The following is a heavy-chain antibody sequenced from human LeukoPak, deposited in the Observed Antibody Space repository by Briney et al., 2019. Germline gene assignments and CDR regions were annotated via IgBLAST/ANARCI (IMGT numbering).Heavy chain of an antibody. CDR3: ARARYYYDSSGYRY. D-gene: IGHD3-22*01. CDR2: IYYSGST. V-gene: IGHV4-30-4*01. Sequence: PSQILSLTCTVSGGSISSGDYYWSWIRQPPGKGLEWIGYIYYSGSTYYNPSLKSRVTISVDTSKNQFSLKLSSVTAADTAVYYCARARYYYDSSGYRYWGQGTLVTVSS. CDR1: GGSISSGDYY. J-gene: IGHJ4*02.